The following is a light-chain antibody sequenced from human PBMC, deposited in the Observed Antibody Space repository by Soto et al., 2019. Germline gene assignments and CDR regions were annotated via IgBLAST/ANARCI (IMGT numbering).Light chain of an antibody. CDR2: DVS. V-gene: IGKV1-5*01. CDR3: QQYDSFSKT. Sequence: DIQMTQSPSTLSASVGDRVTITCRASQSIRSWLAWYQQKPGKAPQLLIYDVSNLESGVPSRFSGSGSGTEFTLTSSSPQPYDFATYYCQQYDSFSKTFGRGTKVEVK. CDR1: QSIRSW. J-gene: IGKJ1*01.